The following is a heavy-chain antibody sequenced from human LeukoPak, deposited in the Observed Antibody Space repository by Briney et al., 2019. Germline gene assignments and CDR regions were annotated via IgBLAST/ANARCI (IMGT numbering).Heavy chain of an antibody. Sequence: PSETLSLTCTVSGGSISSYYWSWIRQPPGKGLEWIGYIYYSGSTNYNPSLKSRVTISVDTSKNQFSLKLSSVTAADTAVYYCASIVILYCSSTSCHPEGWFDPWGQGTLVTVSS. V-gene: IGHV4-59*01. CDR1: GGSISSYY. CDR2: IYYSGST. D-gene: IGHD2-2*01. CDR3: ASIVILYCSSTSCHPEGWFDP. J-gene: IGHJ5*02.